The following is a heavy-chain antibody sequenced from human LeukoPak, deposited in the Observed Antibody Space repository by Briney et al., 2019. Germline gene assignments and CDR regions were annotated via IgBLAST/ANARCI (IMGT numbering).Heavy chain of an antibody. CDR3: ARGYSSGWFTFDY. J-gene: IGHJ4*02. V-gene: IGHV4-34*01. CDR1: GGSFSGYY. Sequence: SETLPLTCAVYGGSFSGYYWSWIRQPPGKGLEWIGEINHSGSTNYNPSLKSRVTISVDTSKNQFSLKLSSVTAADTAVYYCARGYSSGWFTFDYWGQGTLVTVSS. D-gene: IGHD6-19*01. CDR2: INHSGST.